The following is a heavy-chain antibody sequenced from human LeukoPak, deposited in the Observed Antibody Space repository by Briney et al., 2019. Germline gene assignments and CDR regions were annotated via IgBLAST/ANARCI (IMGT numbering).Heavy chain of an antibody. CDR1: GFIFSNYG. D-gene: IGHD1-26*01. Sequence: GGSLRPSCAASGFIFSNYGMHWVRQAPGKGLEWVAFIRFDGSNKYYADSVKGRFTISRDNAKNTLYLQMNSLRAEDTAVYYCARVSGSYANWGQGTLVTVSS. V-gene: IGHV3-30*02. J-gene: IGHJ4*02. CDR3: ARVSGSYAN. CDR2: IRFDGSNK.